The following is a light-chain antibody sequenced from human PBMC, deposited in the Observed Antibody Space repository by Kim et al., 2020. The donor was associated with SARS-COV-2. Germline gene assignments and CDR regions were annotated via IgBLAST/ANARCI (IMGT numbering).Light chain of an antibody. J-gene: IGLJ2*01. V-gene: IGLV10-54*01. Sequence: LTQPPSVSKGLRQTATLTCTGNSNNVGNQGAAWLQPHQGHPPKLLSYRNNNRPSGISEGFSASRSGDTASLTITGLQPEDEADYYCSAWDSSLSAWVFGGGTKLNGL. CDR2: RNN. CDR3: SAWDSSLSAWV. CDR1: SNNVGNQG.